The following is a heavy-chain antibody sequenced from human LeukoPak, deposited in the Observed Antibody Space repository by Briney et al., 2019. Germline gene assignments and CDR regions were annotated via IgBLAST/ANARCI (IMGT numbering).Heavy chain of an antibody. CDR2: IYYSGST. CDR1: GGSISSGDYY. D-gene: IGHD4-17*01. Sequence: SETLSLTCTVSGGSISSGDYYWSWIRQPPGKGLEWIGYIYYSGSTYYNPSLKSRVTISVDTSKNQFSLKLSSVTAADTAVHYCAREKTTVIRNWFDPWGQGTLVTVSS. CDR3: AREKTTVIRNWFDP. J-gene: IGHJ5*02. V-gene: IGHV4-30-4*08.